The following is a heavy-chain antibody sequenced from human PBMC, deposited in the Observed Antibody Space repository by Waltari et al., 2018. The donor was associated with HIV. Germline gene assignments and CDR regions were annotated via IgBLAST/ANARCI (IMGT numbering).Heavy chain of an antibody. CDR2: IKQDGSEK. CDR1: GFTFSSYW. CDR3: ARSMIEWALGAFDI. V-gene: IGHV3-7*04. J-gene: IGHJ3*02. Sequence: EVQLVESGGGLVQPGGSLRLSCAASGFTFSSYWMSWVRQAPGKGLEWVANIKQDGSEKYYVDSVKGRFTISRDNAKNSLYLQMNSLRAEDTAVYYCARSMIEWALGAFDIWGQGTMVTVSS. D-gene: IGHD3-22*01.